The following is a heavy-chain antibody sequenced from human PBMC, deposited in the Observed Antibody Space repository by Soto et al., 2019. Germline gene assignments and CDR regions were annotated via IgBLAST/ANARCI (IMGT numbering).Heavy chain of an antibody. J-gene: IGHJ5*02. CDR1: GYSFTNYW. D-gene: IGHD3-22*01. CDR2: IDPSDSYT. CDR3: ARKYYYESSGYSAHFDP. Sequence: GESLKISCKGSGYSFTNYWINWVRQMPGKGLEWMGRIDPSDSYTNYSPSFQGHVTISADNSLSTAYLQWSSLKASDTAMHYCARKYYYESSGYSAHFDPWGRGTLVTVSS. V-gene: IGHV5-10-1*01.